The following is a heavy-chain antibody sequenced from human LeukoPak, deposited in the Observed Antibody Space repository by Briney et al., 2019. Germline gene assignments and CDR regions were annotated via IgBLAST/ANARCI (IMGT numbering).Heavy chain of an antibody. CDR1: GGSISSGSYY. D-gene: IGHD6-19*01. J-gene: IGHJ4*02. CDR3: ARDIGGSSGWYNYFDY. Sequence: SETLSLTCTVSGGSISSGSYYWSWIRQPAGKGLEWIGRIYTSGSTNYNPSLKSRVTISVDTSKNQFSLKLSSATAADTAVYYCARDIGGSSGWYNYFDYWGQGTLVTVSS. CDR2: IYTSGST. V-gene: IGHV4-61*02.